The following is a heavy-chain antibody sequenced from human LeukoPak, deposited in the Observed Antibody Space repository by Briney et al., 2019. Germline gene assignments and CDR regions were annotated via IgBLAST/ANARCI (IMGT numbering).Heavy chain of an antibody. D-gene: IGHD2-8*02. V-gene: IGHV4-31*03. CDR1: GGSISNGDHY. CDR2: IYYSGST. J-gene: IGHJ4*02. Sequence: SETLSLTCTVSGGSISNGDHYWSWIRQHPGKGLEWIGHIYYSGSTYYNPSLKSRGIISVDKSKNQFSLKLSSVTAADTAVYYCARVDILLAHFDYWGQGTLVTVSS. CDR3: ARVDILLAHFDY.